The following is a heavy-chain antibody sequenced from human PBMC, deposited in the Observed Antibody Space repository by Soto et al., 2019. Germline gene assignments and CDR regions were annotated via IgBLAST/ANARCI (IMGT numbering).Heavy chain of an antibody. Sequence: SVKVSCKASGYTCTIYGISWVRQAPGQWREWMGWISAYNGNTNYAQKLQGRVTMTTDTSTSTAYMELRSLRSDDTAVYYCARGRDFDYWGQGTLVTVSS. CDR3: ARGRDFDY. J-gene: IGHJ4*02. V-gene: IGHV1-18*01. CDR2: ISAYNGNT. CDR1: GYTCTIYG.